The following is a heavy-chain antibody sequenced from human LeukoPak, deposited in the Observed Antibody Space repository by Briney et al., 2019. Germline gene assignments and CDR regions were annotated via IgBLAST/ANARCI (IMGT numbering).Heavy chain of an antibody. J-gene: IGHJ4*02. CDR1: GFTVSSNY. V-gene: IGHV3-53*01. CDR2: IYSSGST. CDR3: ARDREMAAIMDY. Sequence: PGGSLRLSCAASGFTVSSNYLSWVRQAPGKGLEWVSIIYSSGSTYYADSVKGRFTISRDNSKNTLFLQMNSLRAEDTAVYYCARDREMAAIMDYWSQGTLVAVSS. D-gene: IGHD5-24*01.